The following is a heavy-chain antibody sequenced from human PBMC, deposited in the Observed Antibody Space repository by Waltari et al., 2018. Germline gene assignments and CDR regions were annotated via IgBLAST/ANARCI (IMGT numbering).Heavy chain of an antibody. CDR2: ISTSGST. V-gene: IGHV4-4*09. CDR1: GDSISSYY. CDR3: ARDYYYGSGSLDS. J-gene: IGHJ4*02. D-gene: IGHD3-10*01. Sequence: QVQLQESGPGLVKASETLSLICSVSGDSISSYYWSWIRQPPRKGLEWIGYISTSGSTNYNPSLKSRVTISVDTSKNQFSLKLGSVTAADTALYYCARDYYYGSGSLDSWGQGALVTVSS.